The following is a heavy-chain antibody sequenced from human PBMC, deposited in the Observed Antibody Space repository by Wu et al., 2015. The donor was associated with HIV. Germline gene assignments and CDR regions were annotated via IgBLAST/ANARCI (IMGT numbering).Heavy chain of an antibody. Sequence: QVQLVQSGAEVKKPGASVKVSCKAAGYTFIGYFLHWVRRAPGQGLEWMGGIIPIFGTANYAQKFQGRVTITTDESTSTAYMELSSLRSEDTAVYYCARWSTLNYYDSTGYLNWGQGTLVTVSS. CDR2: IIPIFGTA. D-gene: IGHD3-22*01. J-gene: IGHJ4*02. CDR3: ARWSTLNYYDSTGYLN. V-gene: IGHV1-69*01. CDR1: GYTFIGYF.